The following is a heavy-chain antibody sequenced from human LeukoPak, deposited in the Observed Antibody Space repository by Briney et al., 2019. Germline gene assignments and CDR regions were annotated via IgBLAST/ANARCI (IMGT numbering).Heavy chain of an antibody. V-gene: IGHV1-2*02. CDR1: GYTFTGYY. Sequence: ASVKVSCKASGYTFTGYYMHWVRQAPGQGLEWMGWINPNSGGTNYAQKFQGRVTMTRDTSISTAYMELSRLRSDDTAVYYCARGPRGYAYYYDRVFGLDYWGQGTLVTVSS. J-gene: IGHJ4*02. CDR3: ARGPRGYAYYYDRVFGLDY. D-gene: IGHD3-22*01. CDR2: INPNSGGT.